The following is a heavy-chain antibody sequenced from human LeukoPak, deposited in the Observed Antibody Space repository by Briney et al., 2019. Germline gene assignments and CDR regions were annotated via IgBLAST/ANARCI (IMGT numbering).Heavy chain of an antibody. Sequence: GGSLRLSCIASGFIFSNYAMSWVRQAPGKGLEWVSIITGSGGGSYYADSVKGRFTLSRDNSKNTLYLQMNSLRAEDTAVYFCARGEGMVTTFEVLGYWGQGTLVTVSS. J-gene: IGHJ4*02. CDR1: GFIFSNYA. CDR3: ARGEGMVTTFEVLGY. D-gene: IGHD3-10*02. CDR2: ITGSGGGS. V-gene: IGHV3-23*01.